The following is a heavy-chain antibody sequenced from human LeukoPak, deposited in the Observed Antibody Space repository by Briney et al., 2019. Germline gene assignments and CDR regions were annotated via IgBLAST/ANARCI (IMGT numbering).Heavy chain of an antibody. Sequence: PGGSLRLSCAASGFTFSSYGMHWVRQAPGKGLEWVAVISYDGSNKYYADSVKGRFTISRDNSKNTLYLQMNSLRAEDTAVYYCAKDLRMATIGDWYFDLWGRGTLVTVSS. CDR1: GFTFSSYG. CDR3: AKDLRMATIGDWYFDL. J-gene: IGHJ2*01. D-gene: IGHD5-24*01. CDR2: ISYDGSNK. V-gene: IGHV3-30*18.